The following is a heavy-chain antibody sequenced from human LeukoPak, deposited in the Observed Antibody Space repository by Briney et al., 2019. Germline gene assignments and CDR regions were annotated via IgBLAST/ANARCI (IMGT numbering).Heavy chain of an antibody. J-gene: IGHJ5*02. CDR3: ARDARYDSSGPFDP. V-gene: IGHV1-2*02. CDR1: GYTFTGYY. D-gene: IGHD3-22*01. Sequence: ASVKVSCKASGYTFTGYYMHWVRQAPGQGLEWMGWINPNSGGTNYAQKFQGRVTMTRDTSISTAYMELSRLRSDDTAVYYCARDARYDSSGPFDPWGQGTLVTVSS. CDR2: INPNSGGT.